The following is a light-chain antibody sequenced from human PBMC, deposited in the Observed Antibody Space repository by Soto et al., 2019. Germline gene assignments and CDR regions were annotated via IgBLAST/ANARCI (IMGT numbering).Light chain of an antibody. J-gene: IGKJ1*01. Sequence: EIVMTQSPATLSVSPGDRATLSCRASQSVRSNLAWYQQKPGQAPRLLIYAASTRATGIPARFSGSGSGTDFTLAISSLQPEDSATYYCLQDINYPWTFGQGTKVDIK. V-gene: IGKV3-15*01. CDR2: AAS. CDR3: LQDINYPWT. CDR1: QSVRSN.